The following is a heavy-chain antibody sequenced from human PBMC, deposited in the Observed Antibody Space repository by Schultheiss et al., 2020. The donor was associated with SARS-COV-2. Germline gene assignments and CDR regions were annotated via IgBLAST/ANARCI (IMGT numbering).Heavy chain of an antibody. Sequence: GESLKISCKASGYTFTGYYMHWVRQAPGQGLEWMGWINPNSGGTNYAQKFQGRVTMTRDTSISTAYMELSRLRSDDTAVYYCARDSPIAVNGNLDYWGQGTLVTVSS. CDR2: INPNSGGT. D-gene: IGHD6-19*01. J-gene: IGHJ4*02. CDR1: GYTFTGYY. CDR3: ARDSPIAVNGNLDY. V-gene: IGHV1-2*02.